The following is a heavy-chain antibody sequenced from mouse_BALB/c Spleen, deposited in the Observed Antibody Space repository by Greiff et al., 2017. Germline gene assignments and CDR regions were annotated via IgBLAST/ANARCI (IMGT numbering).Heavy chain of an antibody. CDR2: ISSGSSTI. J-gene: IGHJ4*01. V-gene: IGHV5-17*02. CDR1: GFTFSSFG. CDR3: AREAYAMDY. Sequence: EVNLVESGGGLVQPGGSRKLSCAASGFTFSSFGMHWVRQAPEKGLEWVAYISSGSSTIYYADTVKGRFTISRDNPKNTLFLQMTSLRSEDTAMYYCAREAYAMDYWGQGTSVTVSS.